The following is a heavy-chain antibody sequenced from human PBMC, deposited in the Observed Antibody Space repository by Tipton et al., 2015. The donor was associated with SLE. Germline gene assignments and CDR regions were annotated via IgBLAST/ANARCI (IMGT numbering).Heavy chain of an antibody. V-gene: IGHV4-39*07. CDR3: ARGGVGGYDYFDH. CDR1: DGSIRSTNYY. J-gene: IGHJ4*02. CDR2: MSYSGST. Sequence: GLVKPSETLSLTCTVSDGSIRSTNYYWGWIRQPPGKGLEWIGHMSYSGSTYYNPSLKSRITISVDTSKNHFSLKLSSVTAADTAVYYCARGGVGGYDYFDHWGQGTLVTVSS. D-gene: IGHD5-12*01.